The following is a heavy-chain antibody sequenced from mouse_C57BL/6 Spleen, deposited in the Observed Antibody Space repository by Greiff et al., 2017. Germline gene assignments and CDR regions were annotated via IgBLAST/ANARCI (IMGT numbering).Heavy chain of an antibody. V-gene: IGHV1-59*01. CDR1: GYTFTSYW. CDR2: IDPSDSYT. J-gene: IGHJ2*01. Sequence: QVQLQQSGAELVRPGTSVKLSCKASGYTFTSYWMHWVKQRPGQGLEWIGVIDPSDSYTNYNQKFKGKATLTVDTSSSTAYMQLSSLTSEDSAVYYCASNGVFDYWGQGTTLTVSS. CDR3: ASNGVFDY.